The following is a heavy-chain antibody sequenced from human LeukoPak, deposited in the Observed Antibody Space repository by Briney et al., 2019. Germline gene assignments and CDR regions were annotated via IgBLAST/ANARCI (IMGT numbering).Heavy chain of an antibody. CDR3: ARVYGDPTYYYYYGMDV. Sequence: SETLSLTCTVSGGSISSYYWSWIRQPPGKGLEWIGHIYYSGSTNYNPSLKSRVTISVDTSKNQFSLKLSSVTAADTAVYYCARVYGDPTYYYYYGMDVWGQGTTVTVSS. CDR2: IYYSGST. V-gene: IGHV4-59*01. J-gene: IGHJ6*02. CDR1: GGSISSYY. D-gene: IGHD4-17*01.